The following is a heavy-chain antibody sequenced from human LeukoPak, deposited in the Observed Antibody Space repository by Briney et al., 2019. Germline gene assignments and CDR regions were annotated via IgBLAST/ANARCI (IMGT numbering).Heavy chain of an antibody. CDR1: GGSISSYY. D-gene: IGHD3-10*01. CDR2: IYTSGST. V-gene: IGHV4-4*07. Sequence: SETLPLTCTVSGGSISSYYWSWIRQPAGKGLEWIERIYTSGSTNYNPSLKSRVTMSVDTSKNQFSLKLGSVTAADTAVYYCARDLWDLRFGERTNWYFDLWGRGTLVTVSS. J-gene: IGHJ2*01. CDR3: ARDLWDLRFGERTNWYFDL.